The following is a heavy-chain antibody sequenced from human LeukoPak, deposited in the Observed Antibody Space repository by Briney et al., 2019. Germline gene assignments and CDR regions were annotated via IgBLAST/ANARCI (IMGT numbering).Heavy chain of an antibody. Sequence: PGRSLRLSCAASGFTFSSYSMNWVRQAAGKGLEWVSSISSSSSYIYYADSVKGRFTISRDNAKNSLYLQMNSLRAEDTAVYYCARGRVATINDFDYWGQGTLVTVSS. D-gene: IGHD5-12*01. CDR1: GFTFSSYS. V-gene: IGHV3-21*01. CDR2: ISSSSSYI. CDR3: ARGRVATINDFDY. J-gene: IGHJ4*02.